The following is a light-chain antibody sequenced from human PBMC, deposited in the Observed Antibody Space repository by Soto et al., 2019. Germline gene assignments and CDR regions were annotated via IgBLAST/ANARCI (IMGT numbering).Light chain of an antibody. CDR1: QSISSW. J-gene: IGKJ4*01. CDR3: QQRSKWPVT. V-gene: IGKV1-5*01. Sequence: IQMTQSPSTLSASVGDRVTISCRASQSISSWLAWYQQKPGKAPKILIYDASNRATGIPARFSGSGSGTDFTLTISSLEAEDFALYYCQQRSKWPVTFGGGTKVEIK. CDR2: DAS.